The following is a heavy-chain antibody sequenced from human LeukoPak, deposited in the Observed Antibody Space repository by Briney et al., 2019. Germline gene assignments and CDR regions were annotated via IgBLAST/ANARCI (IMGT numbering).Heavy chain of an antibody. V-gene: IGHV4-39*07. D-gene: IGHD4-11*01. J-gene: IGHJ4*02. Sequence: SETLSLTCTVSGGSISTSSYYWGWIRQPPGKGLEWIGTISYSGSTYYSPSLKSRVTISVDTSKNQFSLKLSSVTAADTAVYYCARSVRIWGQGTLVTVSS. CDR3: ARSVRI. CDR2: ISYSGST. CDR1: GGSISTSSYY.